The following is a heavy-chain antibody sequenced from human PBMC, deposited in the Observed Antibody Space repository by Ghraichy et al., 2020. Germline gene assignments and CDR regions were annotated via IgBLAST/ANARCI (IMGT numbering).Heavy chain of an antibody. D-gene: IGHD2/OR15-2a*01. J-gene: IGHJ2*01. Sequence: GGSLRLSCAASGFTFSSYSMNWVRQAPGKGLERVSYISSSSSNIYYADSVKGRFTISRDNAKNSLYLQMNSLRAEDTAVYYCARDYFPGDYVLWYFDLWGRGTLVTVSS. CDR3: ARDYFPGDYVLWYFDL. CDR2: ISSSSSNI. V-gene: IGHV3-48*01. CDR1: GFTFSSYS.